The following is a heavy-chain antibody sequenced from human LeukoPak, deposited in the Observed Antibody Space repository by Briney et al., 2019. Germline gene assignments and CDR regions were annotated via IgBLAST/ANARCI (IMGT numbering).Heavy chain of an antibody. D-gene: IGHD2-2*01. Sequence: GGSLRLSCAAPGFIFSSDDMHWVRQAPGKGLEWVAGIQSNGRNKYYVGSVKGRFAISRDNSKSTLYLQVNSLRVEDTALYYCARESEGGTGTSCPDYWGQGTLVTVSS. CDR2: IQSNGRNK. J-gene: IGHJ4*02. V-gene: IGHV3-33*05. CDR3: ARESEGGTGTSCPDY. CDR1: GFIFSSDD.